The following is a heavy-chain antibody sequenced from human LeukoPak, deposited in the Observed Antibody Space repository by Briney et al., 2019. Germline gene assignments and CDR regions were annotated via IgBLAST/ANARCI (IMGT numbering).Heavy chain of an antibody. D-gene: IGHD4-17*01. Sequence: PGGSLRLSCAASGFSLTNYAMSWVRQAPGKGLEWVSALMEDGTRTYFADSVKGRFTISRDTSKNTLYLQMSSLRAEDTAVYHCARWAVTRFQVFAYWGQGTLVTVST. CDR3: ARWAVTRFQVFAY. CDR2: LMEDGTRT. CDR1: GFSLTNYA. J-gene: IGHJ4*02. V-gene: IGHV3-23*01.